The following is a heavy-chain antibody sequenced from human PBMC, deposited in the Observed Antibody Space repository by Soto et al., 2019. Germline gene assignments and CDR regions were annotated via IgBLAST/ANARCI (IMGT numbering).Heavy chain of an antibody. CDR1: GGSISDYY. J-gene: IGHJ4*02. CDR2: IYYSGST. V-gene: IGHV4-59*08. D-gene: IGHD3-22*01. Sequence: SETLSLTCTVSGGSISDYYWSWIRQPPGKGLEWIGYIYYSGSTNYNPSLKSRVTISVDTSKNQFSLKLSSVTAADTAVYYCASQYYYDSSGSQTFDYWGQGTQVTVS. CDR3: ASQYYYDSSGSQTFDY.